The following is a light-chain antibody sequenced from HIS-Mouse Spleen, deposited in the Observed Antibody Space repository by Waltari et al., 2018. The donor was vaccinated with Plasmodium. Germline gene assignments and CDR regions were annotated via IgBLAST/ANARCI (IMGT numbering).Light chain of an antibody. Sequence: QSALTQPPSASGSPGQSVTISCTGTSSDVGGYNYVSWYQQHPGNAPNLMIYEVSKRPSGVPDRFSGSKSGNTASLTVSGLQAEDEADYYCSSYAGSNNFCVFGTGTKVTVL. J-gene: IGLJ1*01. CDR1: SSDVGGYNY. CDR2: EVS. V-gene: IGLV2-8*01. CDR3: SSYAGSNNFCV.